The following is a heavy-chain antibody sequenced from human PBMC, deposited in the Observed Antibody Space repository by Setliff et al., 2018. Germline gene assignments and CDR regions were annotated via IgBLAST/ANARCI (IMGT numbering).Heavy chain of an antibody. D-gene: IGHD3-3*01. Sequence: SETLSLTCSVSGDSISSYFWTWIRQPAGKGLEWIGRFYISGTTTYNPSLKSRVTMSVDTSKNQFSLSLTSVTAADTAVYYCARMSGFQYIDVWDKGTTVTVSS. CDR1: GDSISSYF. CDR2: FYISGTT. V-gene: IGHV4-4*07. J-gene: IGHJ6*03. CDR3: ARMSGFQYIDV.